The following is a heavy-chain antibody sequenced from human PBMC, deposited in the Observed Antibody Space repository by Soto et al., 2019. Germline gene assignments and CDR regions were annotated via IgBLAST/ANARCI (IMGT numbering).Heavy chain of an antibody. J-gene: IGHJ6*02. D-gene: IGHD4-4*01. Sequence: GGSLRLSCAASGFTFTSYGMHWVRQAPGKGLEWVAVISYDGSNKYYTDSVKGRFTISRDDSKNTLFLQMDNLGTEDTALYYCAKEGAFPTVTKRYYYYGMDVWGQGTTVTVSS. CDR2: ISYDGSNK. CDR3: AKEGAFPTVTKRYYYYGMDV. CDR1: GFTFTSYG. V-gene: IGHV3-30*18.